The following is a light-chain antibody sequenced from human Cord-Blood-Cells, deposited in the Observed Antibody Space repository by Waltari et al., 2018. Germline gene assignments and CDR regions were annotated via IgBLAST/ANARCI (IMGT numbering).Light chain of an antibody. Sequence: EIVMTQSPATLSVSPGERATLSCRASQSVSSNLAWYQQKPGQAPRLLSYGAFTRATGIPARLSGSGSGTEFTLNISSLQSEDFAVYYCQQYNNWPPITFGQGTRLEIK. CDR1: QSVSSN. J-gene: IGKJ5*01. CDR3: QQYNNWPPIT. CDR2: GAF. V-gene: IGKV3-15*01.